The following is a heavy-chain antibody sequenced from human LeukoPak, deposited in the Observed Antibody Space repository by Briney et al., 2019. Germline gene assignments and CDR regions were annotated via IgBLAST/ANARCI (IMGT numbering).Heavy chain of an antibody. CDR2: ISSSGSTI. J-gene: IGHJ4*02. Sequence: GGSLRLXCAASGFTFSDYYMSWIRQAPGKVLEWVSYISSSGSTIYYADSVKGRFTISRDNAKNSLYLQMNSLRAEDTAVYYCARDSGSYPWYFDYWGQGTLVTVSS. CDR3: ARDSGSYPWYFDY. CDR1: GFTFSDYY. V-gene: IGHV3-11*04. D-gene: IGHD1-26*01.